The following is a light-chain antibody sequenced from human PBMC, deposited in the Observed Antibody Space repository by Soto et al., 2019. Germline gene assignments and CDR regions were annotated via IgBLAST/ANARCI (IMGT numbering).Light chain of an antibody. Sequence: IQLTQSPSTLSASVGDRVTITCRASQTISSWLAWYQQKPGKAPKLLIYDVSSLQSGVPSRFSGSGSGTEFTLTISSLQPEDFATYYCQQVNSYPPTCGQGTRLE. CDR2: DVS. CDR1: QTISSW. V-gene: IGKV1-5*01. J-gene: IGKJ5*01. CDR3: QQVNSYPPT.